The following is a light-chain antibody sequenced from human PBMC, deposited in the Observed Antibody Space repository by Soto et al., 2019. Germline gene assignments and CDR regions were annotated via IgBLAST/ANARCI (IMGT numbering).Light chain of an antibody. CDR1: SSDVGSYNL. J-gene: IGLJ1*01. Sequence: QSVLTQPASVSGSPGQSITISCTGTSSDVGSYNLVSWYQQHPGKAPKLMIYEGSKRPSGVSNRSSGSKSGNTASLTISGLQAEDGADYYCCSYAGSSTYVFGTGTKVTVL. CDR3: CSYAGSSTYV. V-gene: IGLV2-23*01. CDR2: EGS.